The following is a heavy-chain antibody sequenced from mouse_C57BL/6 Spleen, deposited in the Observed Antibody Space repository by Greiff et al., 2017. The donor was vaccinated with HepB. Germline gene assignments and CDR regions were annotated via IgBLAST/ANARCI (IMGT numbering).Heavy chain of an antibody. CDR3: ARYYYGSSYAMDY. D-gene: IGHD1-1*01. CDR1: GFTFSDYG. CDR2: ISSGSSTI. Sequence: DVKLQESGGGLVKPGGSLKLSCAASGFTFSDYGMHWVRQAPEKGLEWVAYISSGSSTIYYADTVKGRFTISRDNAKNTLFLQMTSLRSEDTAMYYCARYYYGSSYAMDYWGQGTSVTVSS. J-gene: IGHJ4*01. V-gene: IGHV5-17*01.